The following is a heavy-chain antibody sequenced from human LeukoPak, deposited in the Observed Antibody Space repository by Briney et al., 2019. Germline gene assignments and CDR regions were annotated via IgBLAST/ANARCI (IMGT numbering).Heavy chain of an antibody. CDR3: ARSSTTVPTRYFDL. J-gene: IGHJ2*01. Sequence: WAGGSLRLSCAASGFTFSTYWMHWVRQTPGKGLEWVSTITWNGANTGYADSVKGRFTISRDNAKSSLSLQMKSLSPEDTALYYCARSSTTVPTRYFDLWGRGTLVTVSS. CDR1: GFTFSTYW. CDR2: ITWNGANT. D-gene: IGHD4-17*01. V-gene: IGHV3-20*04.